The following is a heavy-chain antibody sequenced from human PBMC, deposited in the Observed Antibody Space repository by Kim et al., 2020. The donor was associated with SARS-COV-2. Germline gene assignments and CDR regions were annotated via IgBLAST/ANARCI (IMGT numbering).Heavy chain of an antibody. D-gene: IGHD2-2*02. CDR1: GYTLTELS. CDR3: ATGFVVVPADIQSSYYYYYGMDV. CDR2: FDPEDGET. J-gene: IGHJ6*02. V-gene: IGHV1-24*01. Sequence: ASVKVSCKVSGYTLTELSMHWVRQAPGKGLEWMGGFDPEDGETIYAQKFQGRVTMTEDTSTDTAYMELSSLRSEDTAVYYCATGFVVVPADIQSSYYYYYGMDVWGQGTTVTVSS.